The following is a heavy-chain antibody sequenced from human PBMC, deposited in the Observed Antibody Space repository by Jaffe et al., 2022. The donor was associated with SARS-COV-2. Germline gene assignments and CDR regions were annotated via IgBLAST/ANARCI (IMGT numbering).Heavy chain of an antibody. D-gene: IGHD6-13*01. CDR1: GFTFSSYG. CDR3: AGTRLNYYYGMDV. CDR2: ISYDGSNK. Sequence: QVQLVESGGGVVQPGRSLRLSCAASGFTFSSYGMHWVRQAPGKGLEWVAVISYDGSNKYYADSVKGRFTISRDNSKNTLYLQMNSLRAEDTAVYYCAGTRLNYYYGMDVWGQGTTVTVSS. J-gene: IGHJ6*02. V-gene: IGHV3-30*03.